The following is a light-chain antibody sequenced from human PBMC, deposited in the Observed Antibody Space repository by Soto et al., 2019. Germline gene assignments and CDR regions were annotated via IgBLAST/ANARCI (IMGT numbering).Light chain of an antibody. CDR1: QSVSSRY. J-gene: IGKJ1*01. CDR3: LHHGSFPQT. V-gene: IGKV3-20*01. CDR2: GAS. Sequence: QISTLFCRASQSVSSRYLAWYQQKPGQAPRVLIFGASSRATGIPERFSGSGSGTDFILTISRLEPEDFAVYYCLHHGSFPQTFGQGTKVDI.